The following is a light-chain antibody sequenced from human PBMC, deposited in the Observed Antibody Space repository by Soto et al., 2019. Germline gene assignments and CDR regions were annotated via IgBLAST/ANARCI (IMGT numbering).Light chain of an antibody. CDR1: QSISRW. Sequence: DIQMTQSPSTLSASVGDRVTITCRASQSISRWLAWYHQKPGKAPKLLIYKASSLESGVPSRFSGSGSGTEITLTISSLQPDDVATYYCHQDNSYSPYTFGQGTKLELK. J-gene: IGKJ2*01. CDR2: KAS. V-gene: IGKV1-5*03. CDR3: HQDNSYSPYT.